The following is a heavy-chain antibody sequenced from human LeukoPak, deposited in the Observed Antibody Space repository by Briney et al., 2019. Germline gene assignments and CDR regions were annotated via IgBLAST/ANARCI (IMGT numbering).Heavy chain of an antibody. J-gene: IGHJ4*02. CDR3: ARGQYYYDSSGYWPFDY. CDR2: ISAYNGNT. CDR1: GYTFTSYG. D-gene: IGHD3-22*01. V-gene: IGHV1-18*01. Sequence: ASVKVSCKASGYTFTSYGISWVRQAPGQGLEWMGWISAYNGNTNYAQKLQGRVTMTTDTSTSTAYMELRSLRSDDTAVYYCARGQYYYDSSGYWPFDYWGQGTLVTVSS.